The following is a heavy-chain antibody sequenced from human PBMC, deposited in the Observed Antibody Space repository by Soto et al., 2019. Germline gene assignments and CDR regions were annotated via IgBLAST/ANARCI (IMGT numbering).Heavy chain of an antibody. Sequence: GGSLRLSCAASGFTFSSYWMHWVRQAPGKGLVWVSRINSDGSSTSYADSVKGRFTISRDNAKNTLYLQMNSLRAEDTAVYYCARDPVTWIQLWSKKGNYYFDYWGQGTLVTVSS. CDR3: ARDPVTWIQLWSKKGNYYFDY. CDR2: INSDGSST. CDR1: GFTFSSYW. V-gene: IGHV3-74*01. D-gene: IGHD5-18*01. J-gene: IGHJ4*02.